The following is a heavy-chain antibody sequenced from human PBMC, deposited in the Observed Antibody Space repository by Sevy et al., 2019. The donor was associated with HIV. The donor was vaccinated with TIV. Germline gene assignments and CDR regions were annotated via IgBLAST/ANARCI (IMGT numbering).Heavy chain of an antibody. CDR3: ARRPDFGVIIPTGVLDV. D-gene: IGHD3-3*01. J-gene: IGHJ6*02. CDR2: ISDSGRSN. CDR1: GFTFGTYA. Sequence: GGSLRLSCAGSGFTFGTYAMTWVRQAPGKGLQWVSDISDSGRSNYYAASVQGRVTISRDNSKNTMHLHMNSLRVEDTATYYCARRPDFGVIIPTGVLDVWGQGTTVTVSS. V-gene: IGHV3-23*01.